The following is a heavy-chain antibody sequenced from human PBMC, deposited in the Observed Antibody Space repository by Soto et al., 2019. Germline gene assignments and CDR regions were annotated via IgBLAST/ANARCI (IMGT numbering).Heavy chain of an antibody. V-gene: IGHV3-15*07. D-gene: IGHD2-15*01. CDR2: IKSKTDGGTT. CDR1: GFTFSNAW. J-gene: IGHJ6*02. Sequence: PGGSLRLSCAASGFTFSNAWMNWVRQAPGKGLEWVGRIKSKTDGGTTDYAAPVKGRFTISRDDSKNTLYLQMNSLKTEDTAVYYCTTDQGCSGGSCTWNYYYYYGMDVWGQGTTVTVSS. CDR3: TTDQGCSGGSCTWNYYYYYGMDV.